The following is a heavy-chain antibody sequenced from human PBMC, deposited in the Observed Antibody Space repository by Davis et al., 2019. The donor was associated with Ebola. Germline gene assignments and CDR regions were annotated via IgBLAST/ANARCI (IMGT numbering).Heavy chain of an antibody. CDR2: ISSSSLTT. CDR1: GFTFSSYS. D-gene: IGHD3-9*01. CDR3: ARVLTHYDILTYDAFDI. V-gene: IGHV3-48*02. J-gene: IGHJ3*02. Sequence: GESLKISCAASGFTFSSYSMNWVRQAPGKGLEWLSYISSSSLTTYSADSVKGRFTVSRDNAKNSLYLEMNSLRDEDTAVYYCARVLTHYDILTYDAFDIWGQGTMVTVSS.